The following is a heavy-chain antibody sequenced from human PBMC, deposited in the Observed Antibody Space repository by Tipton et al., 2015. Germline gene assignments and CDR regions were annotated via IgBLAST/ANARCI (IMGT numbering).Heavy chain of an antibody. J-gene: IGHJ3*02. V-gene: IGHV3-30*18. Sequence: SLRLSCAASGFTFSSYDIHWVRQAPGKGLEWVAVMSYDGSNKYYADSVKGRFTISRDNYKNTLYLQMKSLRAGDTAVYYCAKVVTTVVTDDAFDIWGQGTMVTVSS. CDR2: MSYDGSNK. CDR1: GFTFSSYD. D-gene: IGHD4-23*01. CDR3: AKVVTTVVTDDAFDI.